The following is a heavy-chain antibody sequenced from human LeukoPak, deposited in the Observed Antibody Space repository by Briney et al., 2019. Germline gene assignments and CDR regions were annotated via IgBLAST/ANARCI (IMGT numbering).Heavy chain of an antibody. D-gene: IGHD1-26*01. Sequence: GGSLRLSCAASGFTVSSNYMSWVRQAPGKGLEWVANIKQDGSEKYYVDSVKGRFTISRDNAKNSLYLQMNSLRAEDTAVYYCARDPELLPVSYYGMDVWGQGTTVTVSS. J-gene: IGHJ6*02. CDR3: ARDPELLPVSYYGMDV. CDR1: GFTVSSNY. CDR2: IKQDGSEK. V-gene: IGHV3-7*01.